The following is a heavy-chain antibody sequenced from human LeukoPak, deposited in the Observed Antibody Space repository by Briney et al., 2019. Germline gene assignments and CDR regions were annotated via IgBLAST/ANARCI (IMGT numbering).Heavy chain of an antibody. CDR1: GYTLTELS. CDR2: FDPEDGET. J-gene: IGHJ4*02. CDR3: ATGTSIAVAGPFDY. Sequence: ASVKVSCKVSGYTLTELSMHWVRQAPGKGLGWMGGFDPEDGETIYAQKFQGRVTMTEDTSTDTAYMELSSLRSEDTAVYYCATGTSIAVAGPFDYWGQGTLVTVSS. D-gene: IGHD6-19*01. V-gene: IGHV1-24*01.